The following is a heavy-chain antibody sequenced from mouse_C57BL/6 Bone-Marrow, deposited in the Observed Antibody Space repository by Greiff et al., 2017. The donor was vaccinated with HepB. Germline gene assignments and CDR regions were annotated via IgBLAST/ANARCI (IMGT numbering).Heavy chain of an antibody. D-gene: IGHD2-14*01. CDR1: GFTFSTSG. Sequence: EVMLVESGGDLVKPRGSLKLSCVASGFTFSTSGMSWVRQTPDKRLEWVATINTGGTYTYYPDSVKGRFTISKDTAKSTLFLQMSSLKSEDTAIYYCARDRFDYYFDYWGQGTTLTVSS. CDR2: INTGGTYT. CDR3: ARDRFDYYFDY. J-gene: IGHJ2*01. V-gene: IGHV5-6*01.